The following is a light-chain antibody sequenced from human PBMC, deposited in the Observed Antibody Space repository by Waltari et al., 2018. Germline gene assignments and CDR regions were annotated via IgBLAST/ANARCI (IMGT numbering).Light chain of an antibody. V-gene: IGKV1-39*01. Sequence: DIQMTQSPSSLSASVGDRVTITCRASQSISSYFNWYQQQPGKAPKLLIYAASSLQSGVPSRFSGSVSGTDFTLTISSLQPEDFATYYCQQSYSTPPLTFGGGTKVEIK. CDR3: QQSYSTPPLT. J-gene: IGKJ4*01. CDR1: QSISSY. CDR2: AAS.